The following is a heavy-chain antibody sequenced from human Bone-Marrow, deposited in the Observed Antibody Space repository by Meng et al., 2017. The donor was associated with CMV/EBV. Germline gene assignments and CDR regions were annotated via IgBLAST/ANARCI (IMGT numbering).Heavy chain of an antibody. D-gene: IGHD2-2*01. J-gene: IGHJ3*02. V-gene: IGHV3-7*03. CDR3: ARVVSRGMKYCSSTSCPEVGAFDI. CDR2: IKQDGSEK. Sequence: MSWVRQAPGKGLEWVANIKQDGSEKYYVDSVKGRFTISRDNAKNSLYLQMNSLRAEDTAVYYCARVVSRGMKYCSSTSCPEVGAFDIWGQGTMVTVSS.